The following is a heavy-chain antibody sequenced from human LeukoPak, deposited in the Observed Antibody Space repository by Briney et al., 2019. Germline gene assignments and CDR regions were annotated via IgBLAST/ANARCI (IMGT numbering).Heavy chain of an antibody. CDR2: IYDSGTT. CDR3: ARDFSAAFDI. Sequence: SETLSLTCTVSGGSFGNYYWSWIRQPPGKGLEWIGYIYDSGTTNYNPSLKSRVTISVDTATNQFSLKLRSVTAADTAVYYCARDFSAAFDIWGQGTMVTVSP. D-gene: IGHD2/OR15-2a*01. J-gene: IGHJ3*02. CDR1: GGSFGNYY. V-gene: IGHV4-59*01.